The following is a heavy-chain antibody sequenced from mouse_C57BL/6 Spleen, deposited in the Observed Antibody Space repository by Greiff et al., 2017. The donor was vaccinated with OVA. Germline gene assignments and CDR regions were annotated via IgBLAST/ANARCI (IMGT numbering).Heavy chain of an antibody. Sequence: VQLQQPGPELVKPGASVKISCKASGYSFTGYYMNWVKQSPEKSLEWIGEINPSTGGTTYNQKFKAKATLTVDKSSSTAYMQLKSLTSEDSAVYYCAREGVTTVKWYFDVWGTGTTVTVSS. D-gene: IGHD1-1*01. CDR3: AREGVTTVKWYFDV. CDR2: INPSTGGT. V-gene: IGHV1-42*01. CDR1: GYSFTGYY. J-gene: IGHJ1*03.